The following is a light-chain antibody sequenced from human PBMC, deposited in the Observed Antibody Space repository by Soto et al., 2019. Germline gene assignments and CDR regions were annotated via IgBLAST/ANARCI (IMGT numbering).Light chain of an antibody. CDR1: GSNSGSNT. Sequence: QSVLTQPPSASGTPGQRVTISCSGSGSNSGSNTVNWYQHLPGTATKLLIYRNTQRPSGVPDRFSGSKSGTSASLAISGLQSEDEADYYCAAWDGSMKGYVFATGTKVTVL. CDR2: RNT. J-gene: IGLJ1*01. CDR3: AAWDGSMKGYV. V-gene: IGLV1-44*01.